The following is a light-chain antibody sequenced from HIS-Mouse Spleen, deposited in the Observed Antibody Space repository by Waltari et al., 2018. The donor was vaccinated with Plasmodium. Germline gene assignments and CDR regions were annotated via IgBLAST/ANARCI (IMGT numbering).Light chain of an antibody. CDR2: DAS. Sequence: AIQLTQSPSSLSASVGDRVTITCRASQGISSALAWYQQKPGKAPKLLIYDASSLESGVPSRFCGSGSGTDFTLTISSLQPGDFATYCCQQFNSDPLTFGGGTKVEIK. CDR1: QGISSA. V-gene: IGKV1-13*02. CDR3: QQFNSDPLT. J-gene: IGKJ4*01.